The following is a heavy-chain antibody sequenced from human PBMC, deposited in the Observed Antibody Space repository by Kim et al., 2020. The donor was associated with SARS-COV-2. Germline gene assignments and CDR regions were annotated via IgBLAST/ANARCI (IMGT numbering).Heavy chain of an antibody. CDR1: GYTFTSYA. CDR2: INTNTGNP. V-gene: IGHV7-4-1*02. CDR3: ARDSRIAAAGILYFDY. Sequence: ASVKVSCKASGYTFTSYAMNWVRQAPGQGLEWMGWINTNTGNPTYAQGFTGRFVFSLDTSVSTAYLQISSLKAEDTAVYYCARDSRIAAAGILYFDYWGQGTLVTVSS. D-gene: IGHD6-13*01. J-gene: IGHJ4*02.